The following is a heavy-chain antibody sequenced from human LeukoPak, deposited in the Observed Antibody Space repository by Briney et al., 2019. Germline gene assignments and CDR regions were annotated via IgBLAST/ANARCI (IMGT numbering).Heavy chain of an antibody. CDR3: VRGLDYSNSQMDS. CDR2: INTNGANT. CDR1: GFTFKSYA. V-gene: IGHV3-64*05. J-gene: IGHJ4*02. D-gene: IGHD6-6*01. Sequence: QPGGSLRLSCSASGFTFKSYAMHWVRQAPGKGLEYVSSINTNGANTYYADSVKGRFTISRDNSRNTVYVQMNSLTPEDTAVYYCVRGLDYSNSQMDSWGQGTLVTVSS.